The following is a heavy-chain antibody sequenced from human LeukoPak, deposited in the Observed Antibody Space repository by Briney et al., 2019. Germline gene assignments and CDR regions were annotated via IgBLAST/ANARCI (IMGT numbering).Heavy chain of an antibody. CDR3: AKTTTGYSSGRYPGWPVDY. D-gene: IGHD6-19*01. Sequence: GGSLRLSCAASGFTFSSYAVSWVRQAPGKGLEWVSAISGSGGGTYYADSVKGRFTISRDNSKNTLYLQMSSLSTEDTAVYYCAKTTTGYSSGRYPGWPVDYWGQGTLVSVSS. J-gene: IGHJ4*02. CDR1: GFTFSSYA. V-gene: IGHV3-23*01. CDR2: ISGSGGGT.